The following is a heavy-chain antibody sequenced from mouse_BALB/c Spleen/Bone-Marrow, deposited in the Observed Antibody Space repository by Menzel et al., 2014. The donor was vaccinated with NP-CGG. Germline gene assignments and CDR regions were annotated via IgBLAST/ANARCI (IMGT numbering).Heavy chain of an antibody. Sequence: EVELQESGGGLVQPGGSLKLSCAASGFDFSGYWMSWVRQAPGKGLEWIGEINPDSSTINYTPSLKDKFIISRDNAKNTLYLQMSKVRSEDTALYYCAGLNYYGSLFVWGAGTTVTVSS. D-gene: IGHD1-1*01. CDR2: INPDSSTI. V-gene: IGHV4-1*02. CDR1: GFDFSGYW. J-gene: IGHJ1*01. CDR3: AGLNYYGSLFV.